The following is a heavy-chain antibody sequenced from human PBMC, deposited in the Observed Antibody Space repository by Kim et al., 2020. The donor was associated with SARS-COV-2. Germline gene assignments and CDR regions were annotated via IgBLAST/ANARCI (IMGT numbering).Heavy chain of an antibody. CDR1: GFTFDDYA. CDR2: ISWNSGSI. J-gene: IGHJ4*02. D-gene: IGHD6-19*01. CDR3: AKDLGSSGWFYFDY. Sequence: GGSLRLSCAASGFTFDDYAMHWVRQAPGKGLEWVSGISWNSGSIGYADSVKGRFTISRDNAKNSLYLQMNSLRAEDTALYYCAKDLGSSGWFYFDYWGQGTLVTVSS. V-gene: IGHV3-9*01.